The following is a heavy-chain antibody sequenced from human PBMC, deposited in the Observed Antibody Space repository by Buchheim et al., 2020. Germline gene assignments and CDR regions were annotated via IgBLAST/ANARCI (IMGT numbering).Heavy chain of an antibody. CDR1: GGSMIPYY. V-gene: IGHV4-59*12. Sequence: QVHLQESGPGLVKPSETLSLTCSVSGGSMIPYYWSWIRQSPGKGLEYIGYVYYTGSVTYNSSLKSRVTISVDTSKNQITLSLTSVTAADTAVYYCARVIAAAGFGMDVWGQGTT. CDR2: VYYTGSV. D-gene: IGHD6-13*01. J-gene: IGHJ6*02. CDR3: ARVIAAAGFGMDV.